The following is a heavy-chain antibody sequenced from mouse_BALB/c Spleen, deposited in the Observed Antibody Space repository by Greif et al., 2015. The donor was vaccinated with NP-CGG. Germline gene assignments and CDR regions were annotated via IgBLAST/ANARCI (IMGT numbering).Heavy chain of an antibody. CDR3: AKSGDYDNSFDY. J-gene: IGHJ2*01. V-gene: IGHV1S130*01. CDR1: GYTFTNSW. D-gene: IGHD2-4*01. CDR2: IHPNSGNV. Sequence: LVESGSVLVRPGASVKLSCKASGYTFTNSWMHWAKQRPGQGLEWIGEIHPNSGNVNYNERFKGKATLTVDTSSSTAYVDLSSLTSEDSAVFYCAKSGDYDNSFDYWGQGTTLTVSS.